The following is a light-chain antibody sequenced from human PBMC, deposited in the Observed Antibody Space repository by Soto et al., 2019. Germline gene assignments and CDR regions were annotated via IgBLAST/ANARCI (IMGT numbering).Light chain of an antibody. Sequence: SYELTQPPSVSVAPGKTARITCGGSDIGVRSVHWYQQKPGQAPVLVIYYDTTRPPSIPERFSGSNSGDTATLTISRVEDGDDADYYCQVWDSSSDVVFGGGTKLTVL. CDR3: QVWDSSSDVV. J-gene: IGLJ3*02. CDR1: DIGVRS. V-gene: IGLV3-21*04. CDR2: YDT.